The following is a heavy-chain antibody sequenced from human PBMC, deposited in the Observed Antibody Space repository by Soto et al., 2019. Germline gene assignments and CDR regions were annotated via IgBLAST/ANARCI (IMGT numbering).Heavy chain of an antibody. J-gene: IGHJ6*02. Sequence: PGGSLRLSGAASGFTFSSYEMNWVRQAPGKGLEWVSYISSSGSTIYYADSVKGRFTISRDNAKNSLYLQMNSLRAEDTAVYYCARCYGSGSFSADYYGMDVWGQGTTVTVSS. D-gene: IGHD3-10*01. CDR2: ISSSGSTI. CDR3: ARCYGSGSFSADYYGMDV. CDR1: GFTFSSYE. V-gene: IGHV3-48*03.